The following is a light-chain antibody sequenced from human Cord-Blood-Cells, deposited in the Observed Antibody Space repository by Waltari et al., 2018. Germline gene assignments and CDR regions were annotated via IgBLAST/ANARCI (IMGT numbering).Light chain of an antibody. J-gene: IGLJ3*02. CDR2: DVS. Sequence: QSALTQPRSVSGSPGQSVTISCTGTSSDVGGYNYVSWYQQHPGKAPKLMIDDVSKRPSGVPDRFSGSKSGNTASLTIAGLQAEDGADYYCCSYAGSYTWVFGGGTKLTVL. V-gene: IGLV2-11*01. CDR3: CSYAGSYTWV. CDR1: SSDVGGYNY.